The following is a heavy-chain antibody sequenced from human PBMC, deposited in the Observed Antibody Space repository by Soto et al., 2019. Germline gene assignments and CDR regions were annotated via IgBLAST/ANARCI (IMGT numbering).Heavy chain of an antibody. D-gene: IGHD4-17*01. CDR3: ARVNDYGGDDAFDI. Sequence: EVQLVESGGGLVQPGGSLRLSCAASGFTFSDHYMDWVRQAPGKGLEWVGRTRNKANSYTTEYAASVKGRFTISRDDSKNSLDLQMNSLKTEDTAVYYCARVNDYGGDDAFDIWGQGTMVTVSS. CDR1: GFTFSDHY. CDR2: TRNKANSYTT. V-gene: IGHV3-72*01. J-gene: IGHJ3*02.